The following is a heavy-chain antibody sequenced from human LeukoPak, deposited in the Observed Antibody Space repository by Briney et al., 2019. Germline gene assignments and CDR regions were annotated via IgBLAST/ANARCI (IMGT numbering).Heavy chain of an antibody. V-gene: IGHV6-1*01. J-gene: IGHJ4*02. Sequence: SQTLSLTCAISGDSVSSNSAAWNWIRQSPSRGLEWLGRTYYRSKWHNDYAVSVKSRITINPDTSKNQFSLQLNSVTPEDTAVYYCARGAYDILTGYYQYYFDYWGQGTLVTVSS. CDR3: ARGAYDILTGYYQYYFDY. CDR2: TYYRSKWHN. CDR1: GDSVSSNSAA. D-gene: IGHD3-9*01.